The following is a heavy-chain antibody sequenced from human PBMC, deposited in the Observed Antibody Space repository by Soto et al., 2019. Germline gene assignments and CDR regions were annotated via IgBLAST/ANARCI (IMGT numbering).Heavy chain of an antibody. Sequence: SVKVSCKASGFTFTRSAVQWVRQARGQRLEWIGWIVVGSGNTNYAQKFQERVTITRDMSTSTAYMELSSLRSEDTAVYYCAALFHSGSYSVYYYYGMDVWGQGTTVTVSS. CDR2: IVVGSGNT. V-gene: IGHV1-58*01. J-gene: IGHJ6*02. CDR3: AALFHSGSYSVYYYYGMDV. CDR1: GFTFTRSA. D-gene: IGHD1-26*01.